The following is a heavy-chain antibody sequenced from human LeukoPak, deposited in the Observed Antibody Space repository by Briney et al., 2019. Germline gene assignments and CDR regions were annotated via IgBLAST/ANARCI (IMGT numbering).Heavy chain of an antibody. CDR1: GFTFSSYG. CDR3: LSSSWYGEDY. D-gene: IGHD6-13*01. Sequence: GGSLRLSCAASGFTFSSYGMHWVRQAPGKGLEWVAVISYDGSNKYYADSVKGRFTISRDNSKNTLYLQMNSLRAEDTAVYYCLSSSWYGEDYWGQGTLATVSS. J-gene: IGHJ4*02. CDR2: ISYDGSNK. V-gene: IGHV3-30*03.